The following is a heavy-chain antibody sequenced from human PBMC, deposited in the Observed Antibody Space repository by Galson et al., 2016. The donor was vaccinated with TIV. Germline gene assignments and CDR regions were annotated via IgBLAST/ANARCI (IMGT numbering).Heavy chain of an antibody. CDR3: ARKQQERPHDY. J-gene: IGHJ4*02. D-gene: IGHD1-1*01. CDR1: GYTFSNSG. Sequence: SVKVSCKASGYTFSNSGLSWMRQAPGQGLEWMGWISANNGNTHYAQNLQGRVTMTTDIATRTAYMELRSLTSDDTAVYYWARKQQERPHDYWGQGTLVTVAS. CDR2: ISANNGNT. V-gene: IGHV1-18*01.